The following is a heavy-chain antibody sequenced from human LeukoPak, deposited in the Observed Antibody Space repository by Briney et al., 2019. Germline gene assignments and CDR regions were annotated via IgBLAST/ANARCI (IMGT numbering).Heavy chain of an antibody. Sequence: SETLSLTCTVSGGSISSYYWSWIRHPPGKRLEWIGYIYYSGSTSYKPSLKSRVTISVDTSKNQISLKLSSVTAADTAVYYCARQSISGSSLSYFDYWGQGTLVNVSS. CDR3: ARQSISGSSLSYFDY. CDR1: GGSISSYY. J-gene: IGHJ4*02. V-gene: IGHV4-59*01. D-gene: IGHD3-22*01. CDR2: IYYSGST.